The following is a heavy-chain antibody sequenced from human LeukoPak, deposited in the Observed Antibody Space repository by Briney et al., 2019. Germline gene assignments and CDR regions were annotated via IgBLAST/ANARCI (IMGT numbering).Heavy chain of an antibody. CDR1: GGSISSYY. J-gene: IGHJ6*02. V-gene: IGHV4-59*01. Sequence: SETLSLTCTVSGGSISSYYWGWIRQPPGKGLEWIGYIYYSGSTNYNPSLKSRVTISVDTSKNQFSLRLSSVTAADTAVYYCAGDPTVTTPDYYYYGMDVWGQGTTVTVSS. D-gene: IGHD4-17*01. CDR3: AGDPTVTTPDYYYYGMDV. CDR2: IYYSGST.